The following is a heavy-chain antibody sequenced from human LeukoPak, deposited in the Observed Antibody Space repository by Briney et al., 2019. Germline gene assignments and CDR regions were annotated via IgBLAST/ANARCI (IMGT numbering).Heavy chain of an antibody. CDR3: AREGCSSTSCWAFFDY. D-gene: IGHD2-2*01. CDR2: INHSGST. CDR1: GGSFSGYY. Sequence: PSETLSLTCAVYGGSFSGYYWSWIRQPPGKGLEWIGEINHSGSTNYNPSLKSRVTISVDTSKNQFSLKLSSVTAADTAVYYCAREGCSSTSCWAFFDYWGRGTLVTVSS. V-gene: IGHV4-34*01. J-gene: IGHJ4*02.